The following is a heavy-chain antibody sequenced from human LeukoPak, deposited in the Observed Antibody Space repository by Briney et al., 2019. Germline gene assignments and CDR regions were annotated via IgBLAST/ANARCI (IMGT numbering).Heavy chain of an antibody. Sequence: ASVKVSCKASGYTFTGYYMHWVRQAPGQGLEWVGWINPDSGGTNYAQKFQGRVTMTRDTSISTAYMELSRLRSDDTAVYYCARFSVGGRYDFDYWGQGTLVTVSS. CDR2: INPDSGGT. CDR1: GYTFTGYY. V-gene: IGHV1-2*02. J-gene: IGHJ4*02. CDR3: ARFSVGGRYDFDY. D-gene: IGHD3-9*01.